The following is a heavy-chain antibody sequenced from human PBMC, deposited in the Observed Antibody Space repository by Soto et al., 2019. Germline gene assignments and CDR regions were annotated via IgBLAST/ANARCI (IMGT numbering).Heavy chain of an antibody. CDR1: GFTFSSYA. D-gene: IGHD2-15*01. CDR3: AKTPRYCSDGRCFGGYFDS. Sequence: GGSLRLSCAASGFTFSSYAMTWVRQAPGRGPEWVSTISGSGGNTYYADSVKGRFSISRDNSKNTMYLQMNSLRAEDTAVYYCAKTPRYCSDGRCFGGYFDSWGQGTLVTVSS. V-gene: IGHV3-23*01. J-gene: IGHJ4*02. CDR2: ISGSGGNT.